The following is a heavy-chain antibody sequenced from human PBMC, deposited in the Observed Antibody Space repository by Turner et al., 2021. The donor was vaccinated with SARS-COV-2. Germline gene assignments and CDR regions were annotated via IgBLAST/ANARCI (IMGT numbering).Heavy chain of an antibody. CDR1: GFTFSSYA. Sequence: EVPLLESGGGLVQPGGSLRLSCAASGFTFSSYAMSWVRQAPGKGLEWVSAISGSGGRTYYADSVKGRFTISRDNSKNTLYLQMNSLRAEDTAVYYCAKGYDSSGYYSARGGLFCDYWGQGTLVTVSS. CDR3: AKGYDSSGYYSARGGLFCDY. J-gene: IGHJ4*02. V-gene: IGHV3-23*01. CDR2: ISGSGGRT. D-gene: IGHD3-22*01.